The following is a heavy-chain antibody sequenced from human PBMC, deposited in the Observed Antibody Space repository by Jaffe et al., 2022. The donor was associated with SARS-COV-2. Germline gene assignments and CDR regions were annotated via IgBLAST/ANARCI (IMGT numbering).Heavy chain of an antibody. CDR2: INQDGSQK. Sequence: EVQLVESGGGLVQPGGSLRLSCAASGFSFSTYWMTWVRQAPGKGLEWVANINQDGSQKSHVDSVRGRFTISRDNAKNSLYLQMNSLRVEDTAVYYCARTITDGYNFWGQGTLVTVSS. D-gene: IGHD5-12*01. CDR1: GFSFSTYW. J-gene: IGHJ4*02. V-gene: IGHV3-7*01. CDR3: ARTITDGYNF.